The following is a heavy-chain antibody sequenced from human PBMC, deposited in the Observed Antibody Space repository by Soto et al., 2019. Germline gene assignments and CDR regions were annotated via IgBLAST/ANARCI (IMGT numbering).Heavy chain of an antibody. V-gene: IGHV4-61*01. Sequence: SLSLTCSVSGGSASSGSFNWGWFRQPPGKGLQFIGSIFYNGTANYSPSLKNRVSISIDTSQSQFFLQLISVAAADTAVYYCARIGGWYDIDFWGQGSLVTVSS. J-gene: IGHJ4*02. CDR1: GGSASSGSFN. D-gene: IGHD6-19*01. CDR2: IFYNGTA. CDR3: ARIGGWYDIDF.